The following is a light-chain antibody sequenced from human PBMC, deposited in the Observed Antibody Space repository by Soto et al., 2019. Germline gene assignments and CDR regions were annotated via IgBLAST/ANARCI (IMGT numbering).Light chain of an antibody. J-gene: IGLJ1*01. V-gene: IGLV2-23*01. CDR2: EGT. CDR3: CSYAGSRTCYV. Sequence: QSALTQPASVSGSPGQSITISCTGTSSDVGSYNLVSWYQHHPAKAPKLMIYEGTKRPSGISNRLSASKSGNTASLTISGLQAEDEADYLCCSYAGSRTCYVFGTGSKVIVL. CDR1: SSDVGSYNL.